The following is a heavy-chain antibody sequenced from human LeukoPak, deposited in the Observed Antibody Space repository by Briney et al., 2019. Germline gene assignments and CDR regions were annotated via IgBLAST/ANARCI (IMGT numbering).Heavy chain of an antibody. CDR1: GFIVSSKY. J-gene: IGHJ4*02. CDR3: ARAGPIDY. CDR2: IYSGGST. V-gene: IGHV3-53*01. Sequence: PGGSLRLSCAASGFIVSSKYMSWVRQAPGKGLEWVSVIYSGGSTYYAASVEGRFTISRDNSKNTVYLQMNNLRVDDTAVYHCARAGPIDYWGQGILVTVSS.